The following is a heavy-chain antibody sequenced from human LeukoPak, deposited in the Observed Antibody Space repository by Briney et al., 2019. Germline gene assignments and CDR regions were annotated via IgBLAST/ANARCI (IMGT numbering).Heavy chain of an antibody. V-gene: IGHV4-39*07. CDR3: AREFSSSWYFYRFDP. Sequence: SETLSLTCTVSGDSIIDSSYYWGWIRQPPGKGLEWIGSVYYSGKTYYNSSLKSRVTISVDTSKNQFSLKLSSVTAADTAVYYCAREFSSSWYFYRFDPWGQGTLVTVSS. J-gene: IGHJ5*02. CDR1: GDSIIDSSYY. D-gene: IGHD6-13*01. CDR2: VYYSGKT.